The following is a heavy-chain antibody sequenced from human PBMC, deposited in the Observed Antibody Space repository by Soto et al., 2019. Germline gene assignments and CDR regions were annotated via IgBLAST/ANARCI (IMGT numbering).Heavy chain of an antibody. CDR3: AKFKGGVNDGLDI. CDR2: ISSSGDNT. Sequence: EVQLLESGGGLVQPGGSLRLSCAASGFTFRNYAMTWVRQAPGKGLEWVLGISSSGDNTYYPSSVRGRFTISRDNSKDTLFLQMSSLRAEDTATYYCAKFKGGVNDGLDIWGQGTMVTVSS. V-gene: IGHV3-23*01. D-gene: IGHD6-25*01. J-gene: IGHJ3*02. CDR1: GFTFRNYA.